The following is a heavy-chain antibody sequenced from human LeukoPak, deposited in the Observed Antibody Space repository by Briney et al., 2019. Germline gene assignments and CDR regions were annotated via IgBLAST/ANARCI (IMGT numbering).Heavy chain of an antibody. Sequence: SVKVSCKASGGTFSSYAISWVQQAPGQGLEWMGGIIPIFGTANYAQKFQGRVTITTDESTSTAYMELSSLRSEDTAVYYCARGLDGYNLFPLEYWGQGTLVTVSS. V-gene: IGHV1-69*05. D-gene: IGHD5-24*01. CDR2: IIPIFGTA. CDR3: ARGLDGYNLFPLEY. CDR1: GGTFSSYA. J-gene: IGHJ4*02.